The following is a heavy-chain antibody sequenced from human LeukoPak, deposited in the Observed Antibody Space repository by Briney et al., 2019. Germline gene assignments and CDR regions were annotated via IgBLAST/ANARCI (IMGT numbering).Heavy chain of an antibody. Sequence: PGGSLRLSCVASGFTLGAYCMNWVRQAPGKGLEWLSYIGSGRSPIYYSDSVKGRFTVSRDDAGNSLYLQMHSLRVDDTAVYYCAREGDTTGASGTEFDFWGQGALVTVSS. V-gene: IGHV3-48*01. CDR3: AREGDTTGASGTEFDF. CDR1: GFTLGAYC. CDR2: IGSGRSPI. D-gene: IGHD1-1*01. J-gene: IGHJ4*02.